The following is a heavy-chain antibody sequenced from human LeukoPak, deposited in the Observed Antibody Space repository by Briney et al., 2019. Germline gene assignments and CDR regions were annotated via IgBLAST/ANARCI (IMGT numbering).Heavy chain of an antibody. V-gene: IGHV1-46*01. CDR2: INPSGRST. CDR3: ARGREMQLCSD. D-gene: IGHD5-18*01. Sequence: ASVKVSCKTSGGSFRSPAISWVRQAPGQGLERMGIINPSGRSTTYAQTFQDRVTMTRDTSTSTVYMELSSLRSEDTGVYFCARGREMQLCSDWGQGTLVTVSS. CDR1: GGSFRSPA. J-gene: IGHJ4*02.